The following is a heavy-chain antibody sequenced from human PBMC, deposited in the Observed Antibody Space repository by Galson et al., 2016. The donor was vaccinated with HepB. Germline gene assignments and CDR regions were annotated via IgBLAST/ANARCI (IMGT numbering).Heavy chain of an antibody. Sequence: SLRLSCAASGFTFSSYTMTWVRQPPGKGLEWVSTISGGGGRTYYAGSVKGHFTISRDNSKNTLYLQMNSLRAEDTAVYYCAKETVELTAISYLKGFDYWGQGTLVTVSS. CDR1: GFTFSSYT. CDR3: AKETVELTAISYLKGFDY. V-gene: IGHV3-23*01. CDR2: ISGGGGRT. D-gene: IGHD1-7*01. J-gene: IGHJ4*02.